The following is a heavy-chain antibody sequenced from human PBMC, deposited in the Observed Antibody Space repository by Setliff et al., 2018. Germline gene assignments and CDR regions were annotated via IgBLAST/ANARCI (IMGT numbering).Heavy chain of an antibody. CDR3: ARNPASFQYSFDH. Sequence: SETLSLTCTVSGDSINNVDLYWGWVRQPPGKGPEWLGTTYYDGTTHYSPSLESRVTISVDTTKNQFSLRLTSVTAADTAVYYCARNPASFQYSFDHWGRGTLVTVSS. CDR1: GDSINNVDLY. V-gene: IGHV4-39*07. J-gene: IGHJ2*01. CDR2: TYYDGTT. D-gene: IGHD5-12*01.